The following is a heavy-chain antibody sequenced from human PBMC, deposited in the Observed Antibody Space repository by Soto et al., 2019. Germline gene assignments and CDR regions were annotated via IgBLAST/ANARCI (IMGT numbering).Heavy chain of an antibody. D-gene: IGHD5-12*01. CDR1: GFTFSSYS. CDR2: ISSSSSYI. J-gene: IGHJ4*02. V-gene: IGHV3-21*01. Sequence: EVQLVESGGGLVKPGGSLRLSCAASGFTFSSYSMNWVRQAPGKGLEWVSSISSSSSYIYYADSVKGRFTITRDNAKSPLYLQMNSLRAEDTAVYYCARKYSGYDLAYFDYWGQGTLVTVSS. CDR3: ARKYSGYDLAYFDY.